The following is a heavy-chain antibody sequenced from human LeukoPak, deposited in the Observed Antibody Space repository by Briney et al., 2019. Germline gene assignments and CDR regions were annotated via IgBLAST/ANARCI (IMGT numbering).Heavy chain of an antibody. CDR1: GYTFTGYY. Sequence: ASVKVSCKASGYTFTGYYMHWVRQAPGQGLEWMGWINPNSGGTNYAQKFQGRVTMTRDTSISTAYMELSRLRSDDTAVYYCAREPAEWELPQHYYYYMDVWGKGTTVTISS. D-gene: IGHD1-26*01. J-gene: IGHJ6*03. CDR3: AREPAEWELPQHYYYYMDV. V-gene: IGHV1-2*02. CDR2: INPNSGGT.